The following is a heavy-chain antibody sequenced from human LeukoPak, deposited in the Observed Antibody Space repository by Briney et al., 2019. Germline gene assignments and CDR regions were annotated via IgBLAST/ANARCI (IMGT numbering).Heavy chain of an antibody. CDR2: IYYSGST. CDR3: ASFYGSGSSPSDY. Sequence: SETLSLTCTVSGGSISSYYWSRIRQPPGKGLEWIGYIYYSGSTNYNPSLKSRVTISVDTSKNQFSLKLSSVTAADTAVYYCASFYGSGSSPSDYWGQGTLVTVSS. CDR1: GGSISSYY. J-gene: IGHJ4*02. V-gene: IGHV4-59*08. D-gene: IGHD3-10*01.